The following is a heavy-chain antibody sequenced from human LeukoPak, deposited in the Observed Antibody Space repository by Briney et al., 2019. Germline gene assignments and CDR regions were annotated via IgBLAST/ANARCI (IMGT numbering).Heavy chain of an antibody. CDR1: GYTFTSYD. V-gene: IGHV1-8*03. J-gene: IGHJ6*03. D-gene: IGHD3-3*01. CDR3: ARVMVRSGYDFWSGYWGNDWTGYYYYYMDV. CDR2: MNPNSGNT. Sequence: ASVKVSCKASGYTFTSYDINWVRQAPGQGLEWMGWMNPNSGNTVYAQKFQGRVTITRNTSISTAYMELSSLRSEDTAVYYCARVMVRSGYDFWSGYWGNDWTGYYYYYMDVWGKGTTVTVSS.